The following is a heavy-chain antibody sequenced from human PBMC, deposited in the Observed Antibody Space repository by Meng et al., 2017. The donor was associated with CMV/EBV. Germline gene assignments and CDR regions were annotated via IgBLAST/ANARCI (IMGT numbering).Heavy chain of an antibody. CDR3: ARESMVRGED. V-gene: IGHV4-34*01. Sequence: VPLAQWGPGLLQPSETLSPTCAVYGGHFGRYYRGWVRQPPGNGLEGIGKINHSGSTNYNPSLTRRVTISADTSKNKFSLKLSSVTAADTAVYYCARESMVRGEDWGQGTLVTVSS. CDR2: INHSGST. D-gene: IGHD3-10*01. J-gene: IGHJ4*02. CDR1: GGHFGRYY.